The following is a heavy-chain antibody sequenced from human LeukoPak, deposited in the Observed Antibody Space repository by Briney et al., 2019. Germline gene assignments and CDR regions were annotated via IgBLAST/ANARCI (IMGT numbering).Heavy chain of an antibody. J-gene: IGHJ4*02. CDR2: IYYSASAGASAST. V-gene: IGHV4-39*01. Sequence: SETLSLTCTVSGDSISSSDYYWGWIRQPPGKGLEWIGIIYYSASAGASASTYYNPSLKSRVTIFGDTSKNQFSLKVNSVTAADTAVYYCARPDEKWEVEDWGQGTLVTVSS. CDR1: GDSISSSDYY. D-gene: IGHD1-26*01. CDR3: ARPDEKWEVED.